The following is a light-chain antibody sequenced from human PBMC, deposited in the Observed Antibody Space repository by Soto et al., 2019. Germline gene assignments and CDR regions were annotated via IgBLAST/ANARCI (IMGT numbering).Light chain of an antibody. V-gene: IGKV1-5*03. Sequence: DIQMTPSPSTLSGSVGDRVTITCRASQTISSWLAWYQQKPGKAPKLLIYKASTLKSGVPSRFSGSGSGTEFTLTISSLQPDDFASYYFQHYNSYSEAFGQGTKVELK. J-gene: IGKJ1*01. CDR3: QHYNSYSEA. CDR1: QTISSW. CDR2: KAS.